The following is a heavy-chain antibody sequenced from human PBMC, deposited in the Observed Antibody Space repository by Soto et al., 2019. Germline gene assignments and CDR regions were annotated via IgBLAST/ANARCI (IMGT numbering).Heavy chain of an antibody. V-gene: IGHV3-23*01. D-gene: IGHD2-15*01. J-gene: IGHJ4*02. CDR1: GFTFSSYA. Sequence: GGSLRLSCAASGFTFSSYAMSWVRQAPGKGLEWVSAISGSGGSTYYADSVKGRFTISRDNPKNTLYLQMNSLRAEDTAVYYCAKEGSKIVVVVAATFDYWGQGTLVTVSS. CDR2: ISGSGGST. CDR3: AKEGSKIVVVVAATFDY.